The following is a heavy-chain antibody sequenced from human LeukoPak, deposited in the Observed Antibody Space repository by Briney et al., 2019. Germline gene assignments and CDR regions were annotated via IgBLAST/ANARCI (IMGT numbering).Heavy chain of an antibody. D-gene: IGHD6-6*01. CDR3: ARDIREYSSSSWFDP. V-gene: IGHV1-2*02. J-gene: IGHJ5*02. CDR1: GYTFTGYY. CDR2: INPNSGGT. Sequence: ASVKVSCKASGYTFTGYYMHWVRQAPGQGLEWMGWINPNSGGTNYAQKFQGRVTMTRDTSISTAYMELSRLRSDDTAVYYCARDIREYSSSSWFDPWGQGTPVTVSS.